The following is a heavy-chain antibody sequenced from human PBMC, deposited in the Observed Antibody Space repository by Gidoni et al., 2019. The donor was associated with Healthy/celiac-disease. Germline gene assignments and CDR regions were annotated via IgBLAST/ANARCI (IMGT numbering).Heavy chain of an antibody. CDR1: GYTFTSYY. CDR2: INPIGGST. Sequence: QVQLVQSGAEVTKPGASVKGSCKASGYTFTSYYIHWVRQAPGQGLEWMGLINPIGGSTSYAQKFQGRVTMTSDKSTSTVYMELSSLRSEDTAVYYCARTVRQTHFDYWGQGTLVTVSS. J-gene: IGHJ4*02. CDR3: ARTVRQTHFDY. D-gene: IGHD6-25*01. V-gene: IGHV1-46*01.